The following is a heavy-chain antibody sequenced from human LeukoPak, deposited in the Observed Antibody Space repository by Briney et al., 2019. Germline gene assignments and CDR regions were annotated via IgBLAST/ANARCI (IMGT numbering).Heavy chain of an antibody. V-gene: IGHV4-4*07. CDR2: VYTSGST. D-gene: IGHD4-11*01. J-gene: IGHJ4*02. CDR1: GGSISGFS. Sequence: SETLSLTCSVSGGSISGFSWSWIRQPVGKGLEWIGRVYTSGSTNYNPSLKSRVTMSVDTSKNQFSLRLSSVTAADTAVYYCAGRGSNYYDYWGQGTLVTVSS. CDR3: AGRGSNYYDY.